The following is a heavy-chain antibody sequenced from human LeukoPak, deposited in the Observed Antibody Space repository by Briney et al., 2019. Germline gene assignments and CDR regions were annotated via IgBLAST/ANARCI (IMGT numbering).Heavy chain of an antibody. CDR1: GGSISSSSDY. CDR3: ARASDDFGDYGFDY. CDR2: IHYSGST. Sequence: SETLSLTCTVSGGSISSSSDYWGWIRQPPGKGLDWFGTIHYSGSTYYNPSLKSRVTISEDTSKNQFSLRLSSATAADTAVYYCARASDDFGDYGFDYWGQGTLVTVSS. J-gene: IGHJ4*02. V-gene: IGHV4-39*07. D-gene: IGHD4-17*01.